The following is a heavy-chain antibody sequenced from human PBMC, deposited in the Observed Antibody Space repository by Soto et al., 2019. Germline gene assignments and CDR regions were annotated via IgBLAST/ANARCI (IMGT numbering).Heavy chain of an antibody. CDR3: ARHAVHSSGFTDD. CDR2: IYYSGFT. V-gene: IGHV4-31*03. J-gene: IGHJ4*02. CDR1: GGSITSGGYY. Sequence: PSETLSLTCTVSGGSITSGGYYWSWIRQHPGKGLEWIGYIYYSGFTYYNPSLKSRVTISVDTSKNQFSLKLSSVTAADTAVYYCARHAVHSSGFTDDWGQGTLVTVSS. D-gene: IGHD6-19*01.